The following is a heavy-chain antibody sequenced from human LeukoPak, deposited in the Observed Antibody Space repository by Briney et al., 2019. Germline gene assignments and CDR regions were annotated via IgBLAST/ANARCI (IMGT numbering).Heavy chain of an antibody. D-gene: IGHD6-19*01. CDR2: IYYSGST. Sequence: SETLSLTCTVSGGSISSYYWSWIRQPLGKGLEWIGYIYYSGSTNYNPSLKSRVTISVDTSKNQFSLKLSSVTAADTAVYYSARLGSSGWNAYYFDYWGQGTLVTVSS. CDR1: GGSISSYY. CDR3: ARLGSSGWNAYYFDY. V-gene: IGHV4-59*08. J-gene: IGHJ4*02.